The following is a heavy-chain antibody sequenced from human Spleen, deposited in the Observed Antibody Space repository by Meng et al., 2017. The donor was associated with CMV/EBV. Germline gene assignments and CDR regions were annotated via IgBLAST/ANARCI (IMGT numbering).Heavy chain of an antibody. Sequence: ASVKVSCKASGYNFTGYYMHWVRQAPGQGLEWMGWINPNSGGTNYAQKFQGRVTMTGDTSITTAYMELSSLRSEDTAVYYCAEIQGYCSSTSCSLDYWGQGTLVTVSS. CDR3: AEIQGYCSSTSCSLDY. J-gene: IGHJ4*02. CDR2: INPNSGGT. D-gene: IGHD2-2*01. CDR1: GYNFTGYY. V-gene: IGHV1-2*02.